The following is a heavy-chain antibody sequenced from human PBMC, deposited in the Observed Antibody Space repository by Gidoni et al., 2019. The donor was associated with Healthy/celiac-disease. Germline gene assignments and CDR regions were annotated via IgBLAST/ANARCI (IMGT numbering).Heavy chain of an antibody. V-gene: IGHV3-33*01. CDR2: IWYDGSNK. D-gene: IGHD5-12*01. CDR1: GFTFSSYG. J-gene: IGHJ3*01. CDR3: ARDLGRGYG. Sequence: QVQLVESGGGVVQPGRSLRLSCAASGFTFSSYGMHWVRPAPGKGLEWVAVIWYDGSNKYYADSVKGRFTISRDNSKNTLYLQMNSLRAEDTAVYYCARDLGRGYGWGQGTMVTVSS.